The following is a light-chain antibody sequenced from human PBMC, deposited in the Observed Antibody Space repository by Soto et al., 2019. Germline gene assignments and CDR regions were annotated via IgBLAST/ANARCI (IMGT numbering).Light chain of an antibody. Sequence: DIQMTQSPSTLSASVGDRVTIPCRARQSISRWLAWYQQKPGKAPKLLIYDASSLESGVPSRFSGNGSGTEFTLTISSRQPDDFATYCCQQYYSYLRTFGQGTKLEIK. CDR3: QQYYSYLRT. CDR2: DAS. V-gene: IGKV1-5*01. CDR1: QSISRW. J-gene: IGKJ1*01.